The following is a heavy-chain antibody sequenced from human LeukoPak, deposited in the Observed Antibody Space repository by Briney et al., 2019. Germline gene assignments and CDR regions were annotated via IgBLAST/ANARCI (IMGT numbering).Heavy chain of an antibody. CDR3: ARASRDYVWGSYRYDFDY. J-gene: IGHJ4*02. V-gene: IGHV3-21*01. D-gene: IGHD3-16*02. Sequence: GGSLRLSCAASGFTFSSYSMNWVRQAPGKGLEWVSSISSSSSYIYYADSVKGRFTISRDNAMNSLYLQMNSLRAEDTAVYYCARASRDYVWGSYRYDFDYWGQGTPVTVSS. CDR1: GFTFSSYS. CDR2: ISSSSSYI.